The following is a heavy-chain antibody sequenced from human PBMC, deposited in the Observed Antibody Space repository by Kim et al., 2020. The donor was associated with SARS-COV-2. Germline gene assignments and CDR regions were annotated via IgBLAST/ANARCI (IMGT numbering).Heavy chain of an antibody. D-gene: IGHD3-10*01. Sequence: YAQKLQGRVTMPADTATRTAYMELRSLRSNDTAVYYCAKDHPQFSGSLDSWGQGTLVTVFS. V-gene: IGHV1-18*01. CDR3: AKDHPQFSGSLDS. J-gene: IGHJ4*02.